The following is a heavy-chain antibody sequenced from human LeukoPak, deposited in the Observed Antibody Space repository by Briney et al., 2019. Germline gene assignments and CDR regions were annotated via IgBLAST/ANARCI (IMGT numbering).Heavy chain of an antibody. J-gene: IGHJ4*02. D-gene: IGHD3-22*01. CDR3: ASITMIVVVITY. V-gene: IGHV4-39*07. CDR1: GGSISSSSYY. Sequence: PSETLSLTCTVSGGSISSSSYYWGWIRQPPGKGLEWIGSIYYSGSTYYNPSLKSRVTISVDTSKNQFSLKLSSVTAADTAVYYYASITMIVVVITYWGQGTLVTVSS. CDR2: IYYSGST.